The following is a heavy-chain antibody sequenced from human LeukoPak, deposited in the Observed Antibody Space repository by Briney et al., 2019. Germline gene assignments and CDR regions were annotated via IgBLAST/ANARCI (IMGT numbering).Heavy chain of an antibody. CDR1: GYTFTSYG. D-gene: IGHD3-16*02. Sequence: GASVKVSCKASGYTFTSYGISWVRQAPGQRLEWMGWINTGNGNTKYSQEFQGRVTITRDTSASTAYMELSSLRSEDMAVYYCASSRPYDYVWGSYRQTGYFQHWGQGTLVTVSS. CDR2: INTGNGNT. CDR3: ASSRPYDYVWGSYRQTGYFQH. J-gene: IGHJ1*01. V-gene: IGHV1-3*03.